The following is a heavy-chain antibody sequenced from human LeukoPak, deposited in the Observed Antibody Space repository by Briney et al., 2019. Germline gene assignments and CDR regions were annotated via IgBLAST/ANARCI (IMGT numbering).Heavy chain of an antibody. Sequence: GGSLRLSCAASGFTFSSYAMHWVRQAPGKGLEWVAVISYDGSNKYYADSVKGRFTISRDNSKNTLYLQMNSLRAEDTAVYYCAREVRRGSYLDAFDIWGQGTMVTVSS. V-gene: IGHV3-30-3*01. CDR2: ISYDGSNK. CDR3: AREVRRGSYLDAFDI. D-gene: IGHD1-26*01. CDR1: GFTFSSYA. J-gene: IGHJ3*02.